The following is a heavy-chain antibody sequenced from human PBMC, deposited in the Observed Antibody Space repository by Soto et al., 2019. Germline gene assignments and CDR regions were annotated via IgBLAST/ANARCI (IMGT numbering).Heavy chain of an antibody. CDR3: ARDRGSYYGSFYYGMDV. CDR1: GYTFTSYG. V-gene: IGHV1-18*01. CDR2: ISAYNGNT. D-gene: IGHD1-26*01. Sequence: QVQLVQSGAEVKKPGASVKVSCKASGYTFTSYGISWVRQAPGQGLEWMGWISAYNGNTNYAQKLQVRFTMTTDTSTSTAYRELRSLSSDDTAVYYCARDRGSYYGSFYYGMDVWGQGTTVTVSS. J-gene: IGHJ6*02.